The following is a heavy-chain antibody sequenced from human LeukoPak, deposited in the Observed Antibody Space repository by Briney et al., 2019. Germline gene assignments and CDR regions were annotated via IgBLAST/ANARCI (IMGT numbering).Heavy chain of an antibody. CDR3: VRQAVAGCWFDP. CDR1: GYSIRSNGYY. D-gene: IGHD6-19*01. J-gene: IGHJ5*02. V-gene: IGHV4-39*07. Sequence: PSETLSLTCSVSGYSIRSNGYYWGWIRQPPGKGLEWIGSMYFSGSTYYNSSLKSRVTISVDTSKNQLSLKLRSVTAADTAVYYCVRQAVAGCWFDPWGQGTLVSVSS. CDR2: MYFSGST.